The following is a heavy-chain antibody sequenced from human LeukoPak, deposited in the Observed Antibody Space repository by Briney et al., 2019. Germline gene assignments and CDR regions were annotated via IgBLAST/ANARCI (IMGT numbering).Heavy chain of an antibody. D-gene: IGHD3-22*01. CDR1: GGSISSYY. Sequence: TTSETLSLTCTVSGGSISSYYWSWIRQRPGKGLEWIGYIYYSGSTNYNPSLKSRVTISVDTSKNQFSLKLSSVTAADTAVYYCARAPTYYYDSSGYYGLDYWGQGTLVTVSS. V-gene: IGHV4-59*01. CDR2: IYYSGST. CDR3: ARAPTYYYDSSGYYGLDY. J-gene: IGHJ4*02.